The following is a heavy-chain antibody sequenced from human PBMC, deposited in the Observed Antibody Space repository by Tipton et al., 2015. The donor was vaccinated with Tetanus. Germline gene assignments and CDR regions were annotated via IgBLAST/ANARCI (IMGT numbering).Heavy chain of an antibody. CDR2: IYYMGST. CDR1: GGSISSGGYY. D-gene: IGHD5-24*01. Sequence: TLSLTCTVSGGSISSGGYYWSCIRQPPGKGLEWIGYIYYMGSTNYYPSLKSRVTMSVDTSKNQFSLNLSSVTAADTAVYYCARGDGSTLHYWGQGTLVTVSS. J-gene: IGHJ4*02. V-gene: IGHV4-61*08. CDR3: ARGDGSTLHY.